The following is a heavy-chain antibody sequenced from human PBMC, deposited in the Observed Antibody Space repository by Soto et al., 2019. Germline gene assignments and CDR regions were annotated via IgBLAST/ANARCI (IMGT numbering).Heavy chain of an antibody. CDR2: INPNSGGT. V-gene: IGHV1-2*04. D-gene: IGHD4-4*01. Sequence: ASVKVSCKASGYTFTGYYMHWVRQAPGQGLEWMGWINPNSGGTNYAQKFQGWVTMTRDTSISTAYMELSRLRSDDTAVYYCAREAGDYSNPDVYFDYWGQGTLVTVSS. CDR1: GYTFTGYY. CDR3: AREAGDYSNPDVYFDY. J-gene: IGHJ4*02.